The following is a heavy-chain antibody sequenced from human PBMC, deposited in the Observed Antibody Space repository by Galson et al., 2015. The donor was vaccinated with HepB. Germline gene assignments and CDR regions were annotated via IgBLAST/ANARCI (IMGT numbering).Heavy chain of an antibody. CDR1: GFTFSSYG. Sequence: SLRLSCAASGFTFSSYGMHWVRQAPGKGLEWVAVISPDGGNKLYADSVKGRFTISRDNSKNTLYLQMNSLRTEDTAVYYCAKDPQYDIGVIAHWGQGTLVTVSS. D-gene: IGHD3-10*01. V-gene: IGHV3-30*18. CDR3: AKDPQYDIGVIAH. CDR2: ISPDGGNK. J-gene: IGHJ4*02.